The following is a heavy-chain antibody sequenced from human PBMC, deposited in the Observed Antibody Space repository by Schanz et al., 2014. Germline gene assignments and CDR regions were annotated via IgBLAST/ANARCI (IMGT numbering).Heavy chain of an antibody. CDR3: ARRKHAFDI. CDR1: GFTVSSNY. J-gene: IGHJ3*02. V-gene: IGHV3-66*01. CDR2: IYTSGST. Sequence: EEQVVESGGGLVQPGGSLRLSCAVSGFTVSSNYMSWVRQAPGKGREWVSVIYTSGSTYYADSVRGRFTFSRDNSKNTLYLQMNSLRAENTAVYYCARRKHAFDIGGQGKRVTGSS.